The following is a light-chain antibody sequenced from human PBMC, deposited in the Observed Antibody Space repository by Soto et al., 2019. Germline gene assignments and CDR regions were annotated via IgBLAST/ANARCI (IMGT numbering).Light chain of an antibody. J-gene: IGLJ1*01. Sequence: QSVLTQPPSASGTPGQRVTISCSGSSSNIGSNYVYWYQQLPGTAPKLLIYRNNQRPPGVPDRFSGSKSGTSASLAISGLRSDDEADYYCAAWDDSLSGQVFGTGTKLTVL. CDR3: AAWDDSLSGQV. V-gene: IGLV1-47*01. CDR1: SSNIGSNY. CDR2: RNN.